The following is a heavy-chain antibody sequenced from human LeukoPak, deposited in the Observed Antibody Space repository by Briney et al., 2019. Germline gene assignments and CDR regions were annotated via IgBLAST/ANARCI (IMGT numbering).Heavy chain of an antibody. CDR1: GYTLTELS. Sequence: SCKVSGYTLTELSMHWVRQAPGKGLEWVAFIRYDGSNKYYADSVKGRFTISRDNSKNTLYLQMNSLRAEDTAVYYCAKDLALLDYWGQGTLVTVSS. D-gene: IGHD2-15*01. V-gene: IGHV3-30*02. J-gene: IGHJ4*02. CDR2: IRYDGSNK. CDR3: AKDLALLDY.